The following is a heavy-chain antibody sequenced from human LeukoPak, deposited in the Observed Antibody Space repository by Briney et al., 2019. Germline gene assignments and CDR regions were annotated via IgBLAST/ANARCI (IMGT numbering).Heavy chain of an antibody. Sequence: ESGGSLRLSCAASGFTFSSYAMSWVRQAPGKGLEWVSAISGSGGSTYYADSVKGRFTISRDNSNSTLYLQIHSLRAEDTAVYYCAKALRIAGAAHSYFDYWGQGTLVTVSS. CDR2: ISGSGGST. CDR3: AKALRIAGAAHSYFDY. CDR1: GFTFSSYA. V-gene: IGHV3-23*01. D-gene: IGHD6-19*01. J-gene: IGHJ4*02.